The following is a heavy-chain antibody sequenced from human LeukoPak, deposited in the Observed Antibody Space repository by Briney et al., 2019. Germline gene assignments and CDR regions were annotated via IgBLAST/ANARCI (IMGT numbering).Heavy chain of an antibody. D-gene: IGHD2-2*01. V-gene: IGHV3-23*01. CDR1: GFTFSSYA. Sequence: PGGSLRLSCAASGFTFSSYAMSWVRQAPGKGLEWVSAISGSGGSTYYADSVKGRFTISRDNAKNSLYLQMNSLRAEGTAVYYCARVRSGYCSSTSCHAFDIWGQGTMVTVSS. CDR2: ISGSGGST. J-gene: IGHJ3*02. CDR3: ARVRSGYCSSTSCHAFDI.